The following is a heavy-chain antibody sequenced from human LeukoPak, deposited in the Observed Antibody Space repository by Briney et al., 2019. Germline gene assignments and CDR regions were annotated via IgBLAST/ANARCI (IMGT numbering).Heavy chain of an antibody. CDR1: GFTFSSYA. V-gene: IGHV3-30-3*01. J-gene: IGHJ4*02. Sequence: PGGSLRLSCAASGFTFSSYAMHWVRQAPGKGLEWVAVISYDGSNKYYADSVKGRFTISRDNSKNTLYLQMNSLRAEDTAVYYCARGRLPLGWFGELGACFDYWGQGTLVTVSS. CDR2: ISYDGSNK. D-gene: IGHD3-10*01. CDR3: ARGRLPLGWFGELGACFDY.